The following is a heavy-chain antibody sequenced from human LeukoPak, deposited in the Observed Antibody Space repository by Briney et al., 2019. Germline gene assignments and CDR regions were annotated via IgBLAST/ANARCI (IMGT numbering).Heavy chain of an antibody. CDR1: GFSLSTSGMC. Sequence: SGPALVNPTQTLTLTCTFSGFSLSTSGMCVSWIRQPPGKALEWLARIDWDDDKYYSTSLKTRLTISKDTSKNQVVLTMTNMGPLDTATYYCARIRRTTVVTAGAFDIWGQGTMVTVSS. J-gene: IGHJ3*02. CDR3: ARIRRTTVVTAGAFDI. CDR2: IDWDDDK. D-gene: IGHD4-23*01. V-gene: IGHV2-70*11.